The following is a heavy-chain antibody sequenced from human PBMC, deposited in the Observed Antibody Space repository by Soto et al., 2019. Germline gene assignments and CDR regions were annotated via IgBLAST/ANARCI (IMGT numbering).Heavy chain of an antibody. D-gene: IGHD3-10*01. CDR3: ARAEDYGSGSYRGYYYYYGMDV. Sequence: SVKVSCKASGGTFSSYAISWVRQAPGQGLEWMGGIIPIFGTANYAQKFQGRVTVTADESTSTAYMELSSLRSEDTAVYYCARAEDYGSGSYRGYYYYYGMDVWGQGTTVTVS. CDR1: GGTFSSYA. V-gene: IGHV1-69*13. J-gene: IGHJ6*02. CDR2: IIPIFGTA.